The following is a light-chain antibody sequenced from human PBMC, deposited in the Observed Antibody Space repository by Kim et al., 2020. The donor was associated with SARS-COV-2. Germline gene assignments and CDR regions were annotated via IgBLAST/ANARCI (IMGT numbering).Light chain of an antibody. J-gene: IGKJ4*01. Sequence: EIVLTQSPATLSLSPGERATLSCRASKSVTTYLAWYQRKPGQAPRLLIYDASNRATGIPARFSGSGSGTDFTLTISSLEPEDFAVYYCHHRSDWPLTFGGGTKVEIK. CDR2: DAS. CDR3: HHRSDWPLT. CDR1: KSVTTY. V-gene: IGKV3-11*01.